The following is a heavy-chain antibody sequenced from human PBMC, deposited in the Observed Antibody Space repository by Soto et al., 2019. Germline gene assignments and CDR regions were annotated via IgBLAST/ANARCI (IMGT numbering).Heavy chain of an antibody. CDR2: IKEDGSEA. D-gene: IGHD2-21*01. V-gene: IGHV3-7*01. J-gene: IGHJ6*02. CDR1: GFNFGTFW. Sequence: KLVESGGGLVQPGGSLRLSCAASGFNFGTFWMSWVRQAPGKGLEWVASIKEDGSEAYYVDSVKGRFTISRDNAKNSLYLQLNSLGVEETAIYYCAREWQSSFCSPTTCYFYGMDVWGQGTTVTVSS. CDR3: AREWQSSFCSPTTCYFYGMDV.